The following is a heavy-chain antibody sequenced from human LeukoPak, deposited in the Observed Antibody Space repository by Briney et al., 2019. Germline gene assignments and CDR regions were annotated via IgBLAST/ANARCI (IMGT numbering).Heavy chain of an antibody. J-gene: IGHJ6*03. D-gene: IGHD5-24*01. CDR3: ATEITPYYYMDV. Sequence: PGRSLRLSCAPSGFTFSSYAMHWVRQAPGKGLEWVAVISYAGSNKFYADSVRGRVTISRDNAKNSLYLQMNSLRADDTAVYYCATEITPYYYMDVWGKGTTVTVSS. V-gene: IGHV3-30-3*01. CDR1: GFTFSSYA. CDR2: ISYAGSNK.